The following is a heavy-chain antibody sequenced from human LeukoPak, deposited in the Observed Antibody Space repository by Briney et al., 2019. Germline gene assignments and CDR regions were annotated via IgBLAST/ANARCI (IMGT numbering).Heavy chain of an antibody. CDR2: ISFDGNQE. D-gene: IGHD3-16*02. Sequence: GGSLRLSSEASGFTFDNYAMHWVRQAPGRRLEWVAVISFDGNQEYYPDSVKGRFTISRDNSKNTLYLQMNGLKTEDTAVYYCAREGSIVARTDYWGQGALVIVSS. V-gene: IGHV3-30-3*01. CDR1: GFTFDNYA. CDR3: AREGSIVARTDY. J-gene: IGHJ4*02.